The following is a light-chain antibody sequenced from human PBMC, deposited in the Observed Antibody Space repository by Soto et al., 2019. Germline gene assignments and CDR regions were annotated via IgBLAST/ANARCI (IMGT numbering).Light chain of an antibody. CDR3: QQYHTSSIT. CDR1: QSISRY. Sequence: DIQVTQTPPTLSASVGDRVTITCRASQSISRYLNWYQQKPGKAPNLLIYDASTLERGVPSRFSGTGSGTEFTLSIDSLQPDDFATYYCQQYHTSSITFGQGTRLEIK. V-gene: IGKV1-5*01. CDR2: DAS. J-gene: IGKJ5*01.